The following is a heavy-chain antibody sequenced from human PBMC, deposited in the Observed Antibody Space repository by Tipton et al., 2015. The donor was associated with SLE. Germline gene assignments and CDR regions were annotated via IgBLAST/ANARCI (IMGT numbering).Heavy chain of an antibody. D-gene: IGHD3-10*01. CDR3: ALKRGCFGELLHY. CDR2: INNSGST. J-gene: IGHJ4*02. V-gene: IGHV4-34*01. Sequence: LRLSCAVYGGSFSGYYWSWIRQPPGKGLEWMGEINNSGSTNYNPSLKSRVTISVDTSKNQFSLKLSSVTAADTAVYYCALKRGCFGELLHYWGQGTLVTVSS. CDR1: GGSFSGYY.